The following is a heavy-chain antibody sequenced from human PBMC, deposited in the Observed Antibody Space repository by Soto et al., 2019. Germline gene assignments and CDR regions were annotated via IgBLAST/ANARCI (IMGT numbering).Heavy chain of an antibody. CDR3: ARRTYYYYGMDF. CDR1: GWSFSGYY. Sequence: SETLSLACSVYGWSFSGYYWSWIRQPPGKGLEWIGEINHSGSTNYNPSLKSRVTISVDTSKNQFSLKLSSVTAADTAVYYCARRTYYYYGMDFWGQGTTVTVSS. J-gene: IGHJ6*02. V-gene: IGHV4-34*01. CDR2: INHSGST.